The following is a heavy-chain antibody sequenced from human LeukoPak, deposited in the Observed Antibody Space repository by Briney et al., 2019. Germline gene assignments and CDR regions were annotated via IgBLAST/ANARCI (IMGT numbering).Heavy chain of an antibody. CDR1: GGSFSGYY. J-gene: IGHJ6*03. CDR3: ARGPRLYSSGWTSHYYYYYMDV. Sequence: SETLSLTCAVCGGSFSGYYWSWIRQPPGKGLEWIGEINHSGSTNYNPSLKSRVTISVDTSKNQFSLKLSSVTAADTAVYYCARGPRLYSSGWTSHYYYYYMDVWGKGTTVTVSS. CDR2: INHSGST. D-gene: IGHD6-19*01. V-gene: IGHV4-34*01.